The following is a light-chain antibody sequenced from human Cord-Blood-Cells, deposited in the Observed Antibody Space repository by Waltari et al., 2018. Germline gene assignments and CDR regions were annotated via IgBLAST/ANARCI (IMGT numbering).Light chain of an antibody. Sequence: QSALTQPPSASGSPGQSVTISYTGTSSDVGGYNYVSWYQQHPGKAPKLMIYEVSKRPAGVPDCFSGSKSGNTASLAVSGLQAEDEADYYCSSYAGSNNFVFGTGTKVTVL. J-gene: IGLJ1*01. CDR1: SSDVGGYNY. CDR2: EVS. CDR3: SSYAGSNNFV. V-gene: IGLV2-8*01.